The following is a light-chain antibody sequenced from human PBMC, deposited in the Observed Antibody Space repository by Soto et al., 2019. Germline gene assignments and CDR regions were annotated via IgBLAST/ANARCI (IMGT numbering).Light chain of an antibody. CDR1: SSDVGAYNH. J-gene: IGLJ1*01. V-gene: IGLV2-14*01. CDR2: EVS. CDR3: CSYTTRSTLA. Sequence: QSALTQPASVSGSPGQSITISCTGTSSDVGAYNHVSWYQQHPGKAPQLIIYEVSNRPSGLSNRFSASKSGNTASLTISGLQAEDGAHYYCCSYTTRSTLAFGTGTKVTLL.